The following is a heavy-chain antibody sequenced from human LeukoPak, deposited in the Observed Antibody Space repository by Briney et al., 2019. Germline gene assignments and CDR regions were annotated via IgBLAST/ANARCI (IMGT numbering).Heavy chain of an antibody. D-gene: IGHD4-11*01. Sequence: SETLSLTRTVSGGSISRYYWSWIRQPPGKGLEWIGYKDYSGSTNYNRSLKSRVTISVDTSTNQFSLKLSSVTAADTAVYYCARDPEDKNGDYSAFDIWGQGTMVTVSS. CDR2: KDYSGST. CDR1: GGSISRYY. CDR3: ARDPEDKNGDYSAFDI. V-gene: IGHV4-59*01. J-gene: IGHJ3*02.